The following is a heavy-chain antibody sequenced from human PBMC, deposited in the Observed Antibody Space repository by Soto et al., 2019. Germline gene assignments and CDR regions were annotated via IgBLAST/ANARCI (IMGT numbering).Heavy chain of an antibody. Sequence: SETLSLTCTVSGGSISSSSYYWGWIRQPPGKGLEWIGSIYYSGSTYYNPSLKSRVTISVDTFKNQFSLKLSSVTAADTAVYYCPRRAARRQQLDHWFDPWGQGTLVTVSS. D-gene: IGHD6-13*01. CDR3: PRRAARRQQLDHWFDP. CDR1: GGSISSSSYY. CDR2: IYYSGST. J-gene: IGHJ5*02. V-gene: IGHV4-39*01.